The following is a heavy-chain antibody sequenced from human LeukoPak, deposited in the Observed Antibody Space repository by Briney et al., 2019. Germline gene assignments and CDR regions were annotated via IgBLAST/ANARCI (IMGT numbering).Heavy chain of an antibody. CDR1: GFTFSSYA. Sequence: PGGSLRLSCAASGFTFSSYAMHWVRQAPGKGLEWVAVISYDGSNKYYADSVKGRFTISRDNSKNTPYLQMNSLRAEDTAVYYCAREVQQWLVLGAFDIWGQGTMVTVSS. J-gene: IGHJ3*02. CDR3: AREVQQWLVLGAFDI. CDR2: ISYDGSNK. D-gene: IGHD6-19*01. V-gene: IGHV3-30-3*01.